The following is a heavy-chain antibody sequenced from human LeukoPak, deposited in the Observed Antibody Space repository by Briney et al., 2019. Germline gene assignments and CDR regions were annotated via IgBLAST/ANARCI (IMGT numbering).Heavy chain of an antibody. V-gene: IGHV1-2*02. CDR2: INPNSGGT. CDR1: GYTFTGYY. J-gene: IGHJ5*02. D-gene: IGHD3-10*01. Sequence: AASVKVSCKASGYTFTGYYMHWVRQAPGQGLEWMGWINPNSGGTNYAQKFQGRVTMTRDTSISTAYMELSRLRSDDTAVYYCARGGEGYYGSGSYSFDPWGQGTLVTVSS. CDR3: ARGGEGYYGSGSYSFDP.